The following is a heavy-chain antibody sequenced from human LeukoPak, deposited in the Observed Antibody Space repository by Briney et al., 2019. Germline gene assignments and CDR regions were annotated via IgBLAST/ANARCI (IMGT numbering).Heavy chain of an antibody. D-gene: IGHD6-19*01. CDR2: INHSGST. Sequence: PSETLSLTCAVYGGSFSGYYWSWIRQPPGKGLEWIGEINHSGSTNYNPSLKSRVTISVDTSKNQFSLKLSSVTAADTAVYYCAKGGKIAVAGSYFVYWGGGTMLTVSS. V-gene: IGHV4-34*01. CDR1: GGSFSGYY. CDR3: AKGGKIAVAGSYFVY. J-gene: IGHJ4*02.